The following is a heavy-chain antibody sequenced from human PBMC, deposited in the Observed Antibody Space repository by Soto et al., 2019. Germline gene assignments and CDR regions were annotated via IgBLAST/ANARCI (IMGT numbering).Heavy chain of an antibody. V-gene: IGHV3-33*01. CDR3: ARDPDSSGSGSPLDY. CDR2: IWYDGSNK. D-gene: IGHD3-10*01. CDR1: GFTFSSYG. Sequence: QVQLVESGGGVVQPGRSLRLSCAASGFTFSSYGMHWVRQAPGKGLEWVAVIWYDGSNKYYADSVKGRFTISRDNSKNTRYLQMNSLRAEDTAVYYCARDPDSSGSGSPLDYWGQGTLVTVSS. J-gene: IGHJ4*02.